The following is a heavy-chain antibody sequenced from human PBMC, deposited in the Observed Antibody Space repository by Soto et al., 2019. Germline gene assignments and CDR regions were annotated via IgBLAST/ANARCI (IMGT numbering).Heavy chain of an antibody. Sequence: GASVKVSCKASGGTFSIYTIIWVRQAPGQGLEWMGRIIPILGIANYAQKFQGRVTITADKSTSTAYMELSSLRSEDTAVYYCARDSEIVVVPAAIRYFDYWGQGTLVTVSS. CDR3: ARDSEIVVVPAAIRYFDY. CDR2: IIPILGIA. CDR1: GGTFSIYT. D-gene: IGHD2-2*02. J-gene: IGHJ4*02. V-gene: IGHV1-69*04.